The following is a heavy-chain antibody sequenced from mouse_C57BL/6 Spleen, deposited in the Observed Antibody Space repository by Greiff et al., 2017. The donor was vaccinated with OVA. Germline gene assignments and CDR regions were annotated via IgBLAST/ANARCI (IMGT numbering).Heavy chain of an antibody. CDR2: INPNNGGT. D-gene: IGHD2-2*01. J-gene: IGHJ2*01. V-gene: IGHV1-26*01. Sequence: VQLQQSGPELVKPGASVKISCKASGYTFTDYYMNWVKQSHGKSLEWIGDINPNNGGTSYNQKFKGKATLTVDKSSSTAYMELRSLTSEDSAVYYCASYGYDGEGYYWGQGTTLTVSS. CDR1: GYTFTDYY. CDR3: ASYGYDGEGYY.